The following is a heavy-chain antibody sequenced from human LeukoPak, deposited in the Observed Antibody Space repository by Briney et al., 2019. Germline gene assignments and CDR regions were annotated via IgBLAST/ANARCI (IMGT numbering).Heavy chain of an antibody. CDR2: ISAYNGNT. V-gene: IGHV1-18*01. CDR3: ARDPDNYYDSSGYYYGWDY. D-gene: IGHD3-22*01. CDR1: GYTFTSYG. Sequence: GASVKVSCKASGYTFTSYGISWVRQAPGQGLERMGWISAYNGNTNYAQKLQGRVTMTTDTSTSTAYMELRSLRSDDTAVYHCARDPDNYYDSSGYYYGWDYWGQGTLVTVSS. J-gene: IGHJ4*02.